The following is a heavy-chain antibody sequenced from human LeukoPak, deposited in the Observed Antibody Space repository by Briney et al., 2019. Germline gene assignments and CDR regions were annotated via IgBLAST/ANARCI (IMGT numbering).Heavy chain of an antibody. V-gene: IGHV3-48*02. D-gene: IGHD6-19*01. CDR3: ARIGEDSNGWYHFDY. Sequence: PGGSLRLSCAASGFTFSSYGMNWVRQAPGKGLEWISFLRSRGGTIFYADSVKGRFTVSGDNAKNSLYLQMNSLRDEDSAMYYCARIGEDSNGWYHFDYWGQGTLVTVSS. CDR2: LRSRGGTI. CDR1: GFTFSSYG. J-gene: IGHJ4*02.